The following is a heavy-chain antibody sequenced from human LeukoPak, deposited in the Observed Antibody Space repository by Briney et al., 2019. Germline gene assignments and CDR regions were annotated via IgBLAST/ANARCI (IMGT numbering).Heavy chain of an antibody. CDR1: GDSLGIAY. D-gene: IGHD6-25*01. CDR3: TRSARLFEP. J-gene: IGHJ5*02. Sequence: AETLSLTWTVSGDSLGIAYWSWIRQSPGKGLECIGYISHNDINYNPSLKSRVTISMDTSKNQVSLRLTSVTAADTAVYYCTRSARLFEPWGQGALVTVSS. CDR2: ISHNDI. V-gene: IGHV4-59*08.